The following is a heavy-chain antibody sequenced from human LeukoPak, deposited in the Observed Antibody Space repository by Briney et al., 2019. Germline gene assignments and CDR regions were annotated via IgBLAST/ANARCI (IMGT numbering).Heavy chain of an antibody. CDR3: ARGTRTFDP. CDR2: IYYSGST. J-gene: IGHJ5*02. D-gene: IGHD1-14*01. CDR1: GGSISSYY. V-gene: IGHV4-59*12. Sequence: SETLSLTCTVSGGSISSYYWSWIRQPPGKGLEWIGYIYYSGSTNYNPSLKSRVTISVDASKNQFSLKLSSVTAADTAVYYCARGTRTFDPWGQGTLVTVSS.